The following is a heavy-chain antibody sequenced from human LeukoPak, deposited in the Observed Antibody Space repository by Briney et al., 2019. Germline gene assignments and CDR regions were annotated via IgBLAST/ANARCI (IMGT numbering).Heavy chain of an antibody. D-gene: IGHD3-22*01. J-gene: IGHJ4*02. CDR2: INSDGSST. Sequence: GGSLRLSCAASGFTFSSYWMHWVRQAPGKGLVWVSRINSDGSSTSYADSVKGRFTISRDNAKNTLYLQMNSLRAEDTAVYYCARDGDSSGYYVNFDYWGQGTLVTVSS. V-gene: IGHV3-74*01. CDR3: ARDGDSSGYYVNFDY. CDR1: GFTFSSYW.